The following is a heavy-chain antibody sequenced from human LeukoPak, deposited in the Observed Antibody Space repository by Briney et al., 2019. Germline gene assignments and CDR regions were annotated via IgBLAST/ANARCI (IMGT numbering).Heavy chain of an antibody. CDR2: ISSSGSTI. J-gene: IGHJ6*03. CDR1: RFTFSDYY. D-gene: IGHD3-3*01. V-gene: IGHV3-11*04. Sequence: PGGSLRLSCAASRFTFSDYYMSWIRQAPGKGLEWVSYISSSGSTIYYADSVKGRFTISRDNAKNSLYLQMNSLRAEDTAVYYCVRGSLASGVVVYYYYYLDVWGKGTTVTVSS. CDR3: VRGSLASGVVVYYYYYLDV.